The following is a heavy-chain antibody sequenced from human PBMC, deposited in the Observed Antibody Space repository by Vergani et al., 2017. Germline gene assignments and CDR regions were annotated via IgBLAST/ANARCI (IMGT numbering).Heavy chain of an antibody. D-gene: IGHD3-16*01. CDR2: ISPIFGTA. J-gene: IGHJ3*02. Sequence: QVQLVQSGAEVKKPGSSVKVSCKASGGTFSSYAISWVRQAPGQGLEWMGGISPIFGTARYAQKFQDRVTITADESTTTAYMGLSSLRSEDTAVYCCWGVRGGYLGDAFDIWGQGTMVTVSS. CDR1: GGTFSSYA. CDR3: WGVRGGYLGDAFDI. V-gene: IGHV1-69*01.